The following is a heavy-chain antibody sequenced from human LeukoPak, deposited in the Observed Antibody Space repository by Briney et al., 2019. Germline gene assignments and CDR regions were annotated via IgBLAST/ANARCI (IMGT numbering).Heavy chain of an antibody. D-gene: IGHD5-24*01. Sequence: GSLSLSCAASGFTFSSYAMSWVRQAPGKGLELVSVIYSGGSTYYADSVKGRFTISRDNSKNTLYLQMNSLRAEDTAVYYCAIRREAATITGTLAFDIWGQGTMVTVSS. CDR3: AIRREAATITGTLAFDI. V-gene: IGHV3-66*01. J-gene: IGHJ3*02. CDR2: IYSGGST. CDR1: GFTFSSYA.